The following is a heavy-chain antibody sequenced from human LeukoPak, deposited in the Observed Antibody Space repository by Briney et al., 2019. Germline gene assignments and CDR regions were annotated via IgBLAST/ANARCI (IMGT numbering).Heavy chain of an antibody. D-gene: IGHD6-19*01. CDR1: GFTFSSYW. CDR3: AEATSSGWYRPYYYYYMDV. V-gene: IGHV3-7*01. Sequence: GGSLRLSCAASGFTFSSYWMSWVRQAPGKGLEWVANIKQVGSEKYYVDSVKGRFTISRDNAKNSLYLQMNSLRAEDTAVYYCAEATSSGWYRPYYYYYMDVWGKGTTVTVSS. J-gene: IGHJ6*03. CDR2: IKQVGSEK.